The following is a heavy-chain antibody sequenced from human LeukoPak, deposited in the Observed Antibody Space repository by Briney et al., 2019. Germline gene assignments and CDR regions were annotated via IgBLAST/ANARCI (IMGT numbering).Heavy chain of an antibody. J-gene: IGHJ4*02. CDR1: GYTFTSYD. Sequence: ASVKVSCKASGYTFTSYDINWVRQATGQGLEWMGWMNPNSGNTGYAQKFQGRVTMTRDTSTSTVYMELSSLRSEDTAVYYCARDGYDFWSGYSRGYFDYWGQGTLVTVSS. CDR2: MNPNSGNT. V-gene: IGHV1-8*01. CDR3: ARDGYDFWSGYSRGYFDY. D-gene: IGHD3-3*01.